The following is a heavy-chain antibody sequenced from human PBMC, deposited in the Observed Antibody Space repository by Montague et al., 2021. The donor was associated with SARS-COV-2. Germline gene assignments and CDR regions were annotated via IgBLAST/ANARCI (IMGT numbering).Heavy chain of an antibody. CDR3: TRARSKAIDY. J-gene: IGHJ4*02. V-gene: IGHV4-4*02. Sequence: SETLSLTCAVSGESMTRSWWTWVRQPPGQRLQWIGEIFHDGTSXSXYXXALKSRVTISIDTLKNQFFLRLSSVTAADTALYFCTRARSKAIDYWGQGALVTVSS. CDR1: GESMTRSW. D-gene: IGHD2/OR15-2a*01. CDR2: IFHDGTS.